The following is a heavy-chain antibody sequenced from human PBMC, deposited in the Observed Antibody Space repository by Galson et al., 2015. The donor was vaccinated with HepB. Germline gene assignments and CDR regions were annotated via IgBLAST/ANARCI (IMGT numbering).Heavy chain of an antibody. V-gene: IGHV3-30*18. J-gene: IGHJ4*02. CDR3: AKDLNFYGTGGDYYLDY. CDR2: SSYGGSNE. D-gene: IGHD2/OR15-2a*01. Sequence: SLRLSYAAAGFTINHYGIHWVRQAPGKGLEWVAFSSYGGSNEYYADSVKGRFTISRDNSKNTLYLQMNNLRPEDTAVYYCAKDLNFYGTGGDYYLDYWGQGTLVTVSS. CDR1: GFTINHYG.